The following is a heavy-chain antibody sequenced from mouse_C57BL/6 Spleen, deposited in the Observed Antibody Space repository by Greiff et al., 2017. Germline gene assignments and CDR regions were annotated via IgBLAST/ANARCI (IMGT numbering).Heavy chain of an antibody. J-gene: IGHJ4*01. CDR3: ARRRDGYYNYAMDY. V-gene: IGHV1-72*01. Sequence: QVQLQQPGAELVKPGASVKLSCKASGYTFTSYWMHWVKQRPGRGLEWIGRIDPNSGGTKYNEKFKRKATLTVDKPSSTAYMQLSNLTSEDSAVYYCARRRDGYYNYAMDYWGQGTSVTVSS. CDR1: GYTFTSYW. D-gene: IGHD2-3*01. CDR2: IDPNSGGT.